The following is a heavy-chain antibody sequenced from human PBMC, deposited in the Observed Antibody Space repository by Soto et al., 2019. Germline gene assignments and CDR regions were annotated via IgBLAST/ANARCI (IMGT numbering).Heavy chain of an antibody. CDR2: IYHSGST. Sequence: SETQSLTSTVSGVSIRTTHWWTWVRQPPGKGLEWIGEIYHSGSTNYNPSLKSRVTISVDNSKNQFSLKLSSVTAADTAVYYCARVLWFGDMIQSMNWFDPWGQGTLVTVSS. J-gene: IGHJ5*02. V-gene: IGHV4-4*02. CDR1: GVSIRTTHW. D-gene: IGHD3-10*01. CDR3: ARVLWFGDMIQSMNWFDP.